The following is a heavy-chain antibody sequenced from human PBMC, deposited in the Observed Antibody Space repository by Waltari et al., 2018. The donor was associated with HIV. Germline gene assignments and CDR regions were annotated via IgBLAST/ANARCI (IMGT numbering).Heavy chain of an antibody. CDR3: ARGLGGSYYYGVDV. CDR1: SFLFTNDS. J-gene: IGHJ6*02. Sequence: QVHLVPSGAAVKLPGVSVRVSCKTSSFLFTNDSASWVRQAPGQGLEWLGWISGYNANTNYAQRLHGRVTLTTETSTSTAYMELRSLRSDDTAVYYCARGLGGSYYYGVDVWGQGTTVTVS. CDR2: ISGYNANT. V-gene: IGHV1-18*01.